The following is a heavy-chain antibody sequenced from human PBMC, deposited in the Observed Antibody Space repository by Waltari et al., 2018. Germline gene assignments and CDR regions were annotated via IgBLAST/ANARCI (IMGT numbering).Heavy chain of an antibody. CDR3: AKRRGFPTMVRGVIGAFDI. D-gene: IGHD3-10*01. Sequence: EVQLLESGGGLVQPGGSLRLSCAASGFTFSSYALRWVRQAPGQGLEWVSAISGSGGSTYYADSGKGRFTISRDNSKNTLYLQMNSLRAEDTAVYYCAKRRGFPTMVRGVIGAFDIWGQGTMVTVSS. CDR1: GFTFSSYA. J-gene: IGHJ3*02. CDR2: ISGSGGST. V-gene: IGHV3-23*01.